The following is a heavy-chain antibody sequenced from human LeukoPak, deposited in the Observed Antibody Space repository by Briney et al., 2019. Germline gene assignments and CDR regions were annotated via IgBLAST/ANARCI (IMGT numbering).Heavy chain of an antibody. CDR3: ARAYYYGSGTFDI. CDR1: GGSISPYY. CDR2: VYYTGST. D-gene: IGHD3-10*01. Sequence: ETLSLTCTVSGGSISPYYWSWIRQPPGKGLEWIGYVYYTGSTYYIPSLKSRVTILIDTSKNQFSLKLTSVTAADTGVYYCARAYYYGSGTFDIWGQGTMVTVSS. V-gene: IGHV4-59*01. J-gene: IGHJ3*02.